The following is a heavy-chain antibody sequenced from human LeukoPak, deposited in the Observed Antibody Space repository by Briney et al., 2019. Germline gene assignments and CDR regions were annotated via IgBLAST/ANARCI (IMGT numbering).Heavy chain of an antibody. CDR1: GGSFSGYY. CDR3: ARGSGWRKFDY. J-gene: IGHJ4*02. V-gene: IGHV4-34*01. Sequence: SETLSLTCAVYGGSFSGYYWSWIRQPPGKGLEWIGEINHSGSTNYNPSLKSRVTISVDTSKNQFSLKLSSVTAADTAVYYCARGSGWRKFDYWGQGTLVTVSS. D-gene: IGHD6-19*01. CDR2: INHSGST.